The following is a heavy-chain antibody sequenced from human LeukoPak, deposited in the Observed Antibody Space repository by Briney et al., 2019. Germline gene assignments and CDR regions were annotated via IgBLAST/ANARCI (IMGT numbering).Heavy chain of an antibody. Sequence: ASVKVSCKASGYTFTSYGISWVRQAPGQGLEWMGWISAYNGNTNYAQKLQGRVNMTTDTSTSKAYMELRSLRSDDTAVYYCARDGYSGYETDYYYYYMDVWGKGTTVTVSS. CDR3: ARDGYSGYETDYYYYYMDV. CDR2: ISAYNGNT. D-gene: IGHD5-12*01. J-gene: IGHJ6*03. V-gene: IGHV1-18*01. CDR1: GYTFTSYG.